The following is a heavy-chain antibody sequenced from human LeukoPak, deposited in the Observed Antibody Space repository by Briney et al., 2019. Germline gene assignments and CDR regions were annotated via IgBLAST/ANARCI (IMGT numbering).Heavy chain of an antibody. CDR2: IYDNSGYNPT. Sequence: SETLSLTCSVSGGSMSRYFWSWIGQPPGKGLEGIGYIYDNSGYNPTNYNPSLKSRVTISLDASNNQFSLKLTSLTAADTAVYYCARHPGIQLWIDYWGQGTLVTVSS. CDR1: GGSMSRYF. J-gene: IGHJ4*02. V-gene: IGHV4-59*08. D-gene: IGHD5-18*01. CDR3: ARHPGIQLWIDY.